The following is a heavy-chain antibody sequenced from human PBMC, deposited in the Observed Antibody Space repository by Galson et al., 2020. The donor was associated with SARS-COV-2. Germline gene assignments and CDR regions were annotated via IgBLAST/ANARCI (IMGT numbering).Heavy chain of an antibody. CDR2: IRGGGGST. V-gene: IGHV3-23*01. J-gene: IGHJ4*02. Sequence: GGSLRLSCAASGFTFSRYALAWVRQAPGKGLEWVSGIRGGGGSTYYVDSVKGRFTISRDTSQNTVHLQMSSLRAEDTAVYYCAKDRGNDYGDQLDFWGQGTLVTVSS. D-gene: IGHD4-17*01. CDR1: GFTFSRYA. CDR3: AKDRGNDYGDQLDF.